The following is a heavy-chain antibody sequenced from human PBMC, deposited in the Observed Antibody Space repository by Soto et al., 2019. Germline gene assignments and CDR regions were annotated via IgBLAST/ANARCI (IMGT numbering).Heavy chain of an antibody. D-gene: IGHD1-26*01. CDR1: GFTFSSFT. V-gene: IGHV3-21*06. J-gene: IGHJ4*02. CDR2: ISSISYI. Sequence: GGSLRLSCVVSGFTFSSFTMNWVRQAPGKGLEWVSSISSISYIYYADSVKGRFTISRDNAKNSLYLQMNSLRAEDTAVYYCARGPTSGTYVYWGQGTLVTVYS. CDR3: ARGPTSGTYVY.